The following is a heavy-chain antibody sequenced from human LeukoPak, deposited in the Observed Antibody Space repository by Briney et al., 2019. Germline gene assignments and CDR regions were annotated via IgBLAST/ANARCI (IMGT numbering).Heavy chain of an antibody. CDR3: ARGVRYFDWLLNYYYYYYMDV. J-gene: IGHJ6*03. D-gene: IGHD3-9*01. CDR2: IYYSGST. V-gene: IGHV4-59*12. Sequence: SETLSLTCTVSGGSISSYYWSWIRQPPGKGLEWIGYIYYSGSTNYNPSLKSRVTISVDKSKNQFSLKLSSVTAADTAVYYCARGVRYFDWLLNYYYYYYMDVWGKGTTVTVSS. CDR1: GGSISSYY.